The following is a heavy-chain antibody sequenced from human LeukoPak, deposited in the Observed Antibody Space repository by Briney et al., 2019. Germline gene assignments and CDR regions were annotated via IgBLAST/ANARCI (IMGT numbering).Heavy chain of an antibody. Sequence: SETLSLTCTVSGASIRSDTYYWAWIRQPPGEGLEWIGSLWSGTTTYYNPSLTSRVTIAVDTSKNQFSLILPSVTAADTAVYYCARGRRGNYFQDYWGQGTLVTVSS. CDR2: LWSGTTT. CDR3: ARGRRGNYFQDY. CDR1: GASIRSDTYY. D-gene: IGHD1-26*01. V-gene: IGHV4-39*07. J-gene: IGHJ4*02.